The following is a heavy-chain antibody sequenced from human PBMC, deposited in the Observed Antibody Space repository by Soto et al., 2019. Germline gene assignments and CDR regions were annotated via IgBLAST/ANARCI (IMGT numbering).Heavy chain of an antibody. D-gene: IGHD5-12*01. J-gene: IGHJ4*02. V-gene: IGHV1-69*01. CDR1: GVTFSRQD. CDR2: IIPIFGTP. Sequence: QVQLVQSGAEVKKPGSSVKVSCKASGVTFSRQDMRWVRQAPGQGLEWMGGIIPIFGTPQYAEKFQDRVTVTADESTSTAYMELSSLTSEDTAVYYCATNEGRDGYSFDYRGQGTLVTISS. CDR3: ATNEGRDGYSFDY.